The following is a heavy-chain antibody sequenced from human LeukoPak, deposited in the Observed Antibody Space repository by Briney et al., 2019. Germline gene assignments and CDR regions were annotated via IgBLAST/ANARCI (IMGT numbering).Heavy chain of an antibody. D-gene: IGHD2-2*01. CDR2: IRFDGSNE. J-gene: IGHJ5*01. CDR1: GFTFSSFG. Sequence: PGGALRLSCTASGFTFSSFGLHWVRQAPGKGLEWVAFIRFDGSNEYHADSVKGRFTISRDNTKNTLYLRMNSLRAEDTAVYYCAKDYERGVPAPFNWLDSWGQGTLVTVSS. V-gene: IGHV3-30*02. CDR3: AKDYERGVPAPFNWLDS.